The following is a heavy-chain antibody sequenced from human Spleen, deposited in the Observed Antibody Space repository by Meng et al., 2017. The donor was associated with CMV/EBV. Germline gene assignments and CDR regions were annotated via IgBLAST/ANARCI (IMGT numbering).Heavy chain of an antibody. J-gene: IGHJ4*02. CDR1: GGSISSSNL. D-gene: IGHD2-21*02. CDR2: IYHRGST. Sequence: QVQLQESGPGLVKPSGTLSLTCAVSGGSISSSNLWTWVRQGPGKGLEWIGEIYHRGSTNYNPSLKSRVTISVDKFKNQFSLKLGSVTAADTAVYYCARIERRRILKYCGSDCSTTDYWGQGTLVTVSS. CDR3: ARIERRRILKYCGSDCSTTDY. V-gene: IGHV4-4*02.